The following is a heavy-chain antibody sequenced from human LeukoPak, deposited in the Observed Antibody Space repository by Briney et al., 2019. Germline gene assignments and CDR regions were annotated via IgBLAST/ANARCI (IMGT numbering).Heavy chain of an antibody. CDR1: GYTFTSYG. CDR2: ISAYNGNT. D-gene: IGHD5-12*01. Sequence: ASVKVSCXASGYTFTSYGISWVRQAPGQGLEWMGWISAYNGNTNYAQKLQGRVTMTTDTSTSTAYMELRSLRSDDTAVYYCARDRRLSHSAGHYRGYSFNYWGQGTLVTVSS. V-gene: IGHV1-18*01. J-gene: IGHJ4*02. CDR3: ARDRRLSHSAGHYRGYSFNY.